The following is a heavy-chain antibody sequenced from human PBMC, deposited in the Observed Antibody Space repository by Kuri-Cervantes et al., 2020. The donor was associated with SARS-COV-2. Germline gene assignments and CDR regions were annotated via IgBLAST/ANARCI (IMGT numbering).Heavy chain of an antibody. CDR2: IWYDGSNK. CDR1: GFTFSSYG. CDR3: AREEDGYYYYYAMDV. D-gene: IGHD5-24*01. J-gene: IGHJ6*02. V-gene: IGHV3-33*08. Sequence: GGSLRLSCAASGFTFSSYGMHWVRQAPGKGLEWVEVIWYDGSNKYYADSVKGRFTISRDNSKNTLYLQMNSLRAEDTAVYYCAREEDGYYYYYAMDVWGQGTTVTVS.